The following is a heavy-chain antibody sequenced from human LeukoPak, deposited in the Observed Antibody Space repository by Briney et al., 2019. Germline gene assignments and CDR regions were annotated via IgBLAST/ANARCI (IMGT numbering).Heavy chain of an antibody. J-gene: IGHJ6*03. CDR2: IYFSGST. D-gene: IGHD3-10*01. Sequence: SETLSLTCTVSGDSFTNNYWGYIRQPPGKGLEWIGCIYFSGSTNYNPSLKSRVTISVDTSKNQFSLKLSSVTAADTAVYYCARVEEGYGSGRRENYYYYYMDVWGKGTTVTVSS. CDR1: GDSFTNNY. CDR3: ARVEEGYGSGRRENYYYYYMDV. V-gene: IGHV4-59*01.